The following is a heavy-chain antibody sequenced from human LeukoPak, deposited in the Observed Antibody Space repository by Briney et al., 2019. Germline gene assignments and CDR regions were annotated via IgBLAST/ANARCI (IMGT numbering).Heavy chain of an antibody. V-gene: IGHV3-74*01. Sequence: GGSLRVSRAAPGFTFSSYWMHSVRPAPGKGLGWVSRINSEGSSTSYADSVKGRFTISRDNAKNTLYLQMNRLRGEDTAVYYCARDDQLFWYFDLWGRGTLVTVSS. CDR2: INSEGSST. CDR1: GFTFSSYW. CDR3: ARDDQLFWYFDL. D-gene: IGHD2-2*01. J-gene: IGHJ2*01.